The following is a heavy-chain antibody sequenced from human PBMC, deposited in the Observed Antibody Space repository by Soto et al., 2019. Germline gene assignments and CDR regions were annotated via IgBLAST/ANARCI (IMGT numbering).Heavy chain of an antibody. D-gene: IGHD2-2*02. V-gene: IGHV3-30-3*01. J-gene: IGHJ6*02. CDR2: ISYDGSNK. CDR3: ARDRIVVVPAAIGYSSSWYRYYYYGMDV. CDR1: GFTFSSYA. Sequence: GGSLRLSCAASGFTFSSYAMHWVRQAPGKGLEWVAVISYDGSNKYYADSVKGRFTISRDNSKNTLYLQMNSLRAEDTAVYYCARDRIVVVPAAIGYSSSWYRYYYYGMDVWGQGTTVTVSS.